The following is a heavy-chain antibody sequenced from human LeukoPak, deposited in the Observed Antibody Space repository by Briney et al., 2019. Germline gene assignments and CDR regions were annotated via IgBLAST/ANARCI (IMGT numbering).Heavy chain of an antibody. CDR2: IIPIFGTA. D-gene: IGHD3-9*01. CDR3: ERDRGDYDILTGYYRDNWFDP. V-gene: IGHV1-69*06. J-gene: IGHJ5*02. CDR1: GGTFSVYA. Sequence: SVKVSCKASGGTFSVYAISWVRQAPGQGLEWMGEIIPIFGTANYAQKFQGTVTITADKSTSTAYMELSSLRSEDRAVYYCERDRGDYDILTGYYRDNWFDPWGKETLVTVSS.